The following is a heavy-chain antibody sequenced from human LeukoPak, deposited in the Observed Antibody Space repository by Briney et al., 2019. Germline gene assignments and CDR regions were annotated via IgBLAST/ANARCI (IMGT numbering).Heavy chain of an antibody. CDR2: IYYTGGT. Sequence: SQTLSLTCTVSGGSIGSDYWTWIRQPPGKGLEYIGYIYYTGGTNYNPSLKSRVTISVDTSKNQFSLKLSSVTAADTAVYFCAKYGNSGWVIDNWGQGTLVTVSS. V-gene: IGHV4-59*08. CDR3: AKYGNSGWVIDN. J-gene: IGHJ4*02. CDR1: GGSIGSDY. D-gene: IGHD6-19*01.